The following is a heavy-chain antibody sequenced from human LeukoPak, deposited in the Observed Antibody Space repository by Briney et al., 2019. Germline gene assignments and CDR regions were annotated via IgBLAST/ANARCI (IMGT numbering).Heavy chain of an antibody. D-gene: IGHD3-16*02. CDR2: ISYDGSNK. CDR1: GFTFSSYA. Sequence: GGSLRLSCAASGFTFSSYAMHWVRQAPGKGLEWVAVISYDGSNKYYADSVKGRYTISRDNSKNTLYLQMNSLRAEDTAVYYCARDRDYVWGSYRYIGYFQHWGQGTLVTVSS. V-gene: IGHV3-30*04. J-gene: IGHJ1*01. CDR3: ARDRDYVWGSYRYIGYFQH.